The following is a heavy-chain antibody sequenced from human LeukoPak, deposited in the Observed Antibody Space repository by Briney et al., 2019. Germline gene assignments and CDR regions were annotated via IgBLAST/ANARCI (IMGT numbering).Heavy chain of an antibody. CDR1: GFTFSSYG. Sequence: GGSLRLSCAASGFTFSSYGMHWVRQAPGKGLEWVAVISYDGSNKYYADSVKGRFTISRDNSKNTLYRQMNSLRAEDTAVYYCASGRGDYWGQGTLVTVSS. V-gene: IGHV3-30*03. CDR2: ISYDGSNK. CDR3: ASGRGDY. J-gene: IGHJ4*02.